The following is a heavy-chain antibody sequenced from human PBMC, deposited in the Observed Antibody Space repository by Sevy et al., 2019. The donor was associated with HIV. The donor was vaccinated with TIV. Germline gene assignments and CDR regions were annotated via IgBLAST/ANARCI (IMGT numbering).Heavy chain of an antibody. CDR1: GFTFSTYA. Sequence: GGSLRLSCAASGFTFSTYAMHWVRQAPGKGLEWVAVISYDGSNTYYADSVKGRFTISRDSPKNTLYLQMNSLRAEDTAVYFCARDGGYDSRGYDLSNYWGQGTLVTVSS. J-gene: IGHJ4*02. CDR2: ISYDGSNT. V-gene: IGHV3-30-3*01. D-gene: IGHD3-22*01. CDR3: ARDGGYDSRGYDLSNY.